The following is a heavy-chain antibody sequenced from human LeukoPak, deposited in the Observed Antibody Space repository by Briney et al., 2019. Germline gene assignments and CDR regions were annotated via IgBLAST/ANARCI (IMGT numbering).Heavy chain of an antibody. J-gene: IGHJ4*02. D-gene: IGHD3-16*02. Sequence: GESLKISCKAAGYSFTSYCIGWVRQMPGKGLEWMGIIFPLDSDTRYSPSFQLQVTISVDKSISTAYLQWSSLKASDTAIYYCARHPPKYVWGNYRWGQGTLVTVSS. V-gene: IGHV5-51*01. CDR2: IFPLDSDT. CDR3: ARHPPKYVWGNYR. CDR1: GYSFTSYC.